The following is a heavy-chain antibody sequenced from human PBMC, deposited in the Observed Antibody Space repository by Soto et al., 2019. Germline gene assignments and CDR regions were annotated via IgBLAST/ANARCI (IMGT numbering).Heavy chain of an antibody. CDR1: GGTFSSYA. CDR3: ARDLNDCGGDCYSG. CDR2: IIPIFGTA. Sequence: GASVKVSCKASGGTFSSYAISWVRQAPGQGLEWMGGIIPIFGTANYAQKFQGRVTITADESTSTAYMELSSLRSEDTAVYYCARDLNDCGGDCYSGWGQGTLVTVSS. V-gene: IGHV1-69*13. J-gene: IGHJ4*02. D-gene: IGHD2-21*02.